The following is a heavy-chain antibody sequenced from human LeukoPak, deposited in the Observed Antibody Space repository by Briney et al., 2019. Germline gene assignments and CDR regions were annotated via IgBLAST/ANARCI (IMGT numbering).Heavy chain of an antibody. D-gene: IGHD3-22*01. J-gene: IGHJ4*02. Sequence: GGSLRLSCAASGFTFSSYAMSWVRQAPGKGLEWVSSITSSGAATYYADSVKGRFTISRDNSDNTLYLQMNSLRAEDTAVYYCAKDRPNYYGSNGHYYKLNGDCWGQGTLVTVPS. CDR3: AKDRPNYYGSNGHYYKLNGDC. CDR1: GFTFSSYA. V-gene: IGHV3-23*01. CDR2: ITSSGAAT.